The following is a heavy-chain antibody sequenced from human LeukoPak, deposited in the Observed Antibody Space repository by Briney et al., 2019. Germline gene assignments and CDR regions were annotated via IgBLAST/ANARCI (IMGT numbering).Heavy chain of an antibody. CDR1: GYPVTSYW. Sequence: GDSRKFSGKGSGYPVTSYWFGWVGQMPGKGLEWMGIFYPGDFDTRYSPSFRAEAPCSADKPIRPAYLQWSNLKATDTAMYYCARLVPAAIQGTRRYYYSMDVWGKGNTVTVTS. D-gene: IGHD2-2*02. CDR3: ARLVPAAIQGTRRYYYSMDV. CDR2: FYPGDFDT. V-gene: IGHV5-51*01. J-gene: IGHJ6*03.